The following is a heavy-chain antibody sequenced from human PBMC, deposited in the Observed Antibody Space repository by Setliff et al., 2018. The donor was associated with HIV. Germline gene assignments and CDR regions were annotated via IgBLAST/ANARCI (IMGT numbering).Heavy chain of an antibody. CDR2: ISGSGGST. CDR3: ARGEPTILIEPAAFFDY. J-gene: IGHJ4*02. Sequence: PGGSLRLSCAGSGFTFSTYNMAWVRQAPGKGLEWVSAISGSGGSTDYADSVRGRCTISRDNSKNTLHLQMNSLRAEDTAVYYCARGEPTILIEPAAFFDYWGQGTLVTVSS. D-gene: IGHD2-2*01. CDR1: GFTFSTYN. V-gene: IGHV3-23*01.